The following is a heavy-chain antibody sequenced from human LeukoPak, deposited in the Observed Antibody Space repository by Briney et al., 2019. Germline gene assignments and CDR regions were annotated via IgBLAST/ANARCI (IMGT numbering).Heavy chain of an antibody. CDR1: GFTVSNYY. D-gene: IGHD3-3*02. V-gene: IGHV3-66*01. J-gene: IGHJ6*02. CDR2: ISSGGSS. Sequence: GGSLRLSCAASGFTVSNYYMSWVRQPPGKGLEWVSLISSGGSSYFSAAVGGGCTISRGSTTKKIYHQSNNLRAADKAVCYFAAFSHKGVWGQGTTVTVSS. CDR3: AAFSHKGV.